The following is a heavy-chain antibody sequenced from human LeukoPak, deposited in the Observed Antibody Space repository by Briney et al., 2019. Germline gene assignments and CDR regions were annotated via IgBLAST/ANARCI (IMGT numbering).Heavy chain of an antibody. CDR3: ARTPGQWLVRGAFDI. V-gene: IGHV4-59*01. CDR2: IHYSGST. Sequence: SETLSLTCTVSGASITSYYWNWIRQPPGKGLEWIGYIHYSGSTNYNPSLKSRVTISVDTSKKQFSLNLSSVTAADTAVYYCARTPGQWLVRGAFDIWGQGTMVTVSS. CDR1: GASITSYY. J-gene: IGHJ3*02. D-gene: IGHD6-19*01.